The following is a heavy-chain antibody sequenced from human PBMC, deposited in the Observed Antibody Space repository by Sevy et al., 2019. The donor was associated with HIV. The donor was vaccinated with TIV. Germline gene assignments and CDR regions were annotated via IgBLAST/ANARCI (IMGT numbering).Heavy chain of an antibody. Sequence: GGSLRLSCAASGFTFRNYAIHWVRQAPGKGLEWVAAISHDGSHKYYADSVKGRFTISRDNSKNTLYLQMNSLRAEDTAMYDTARYPTVYASGWYYFDYWGQGTLVTVSS. CDR3: ARYPTVYASGWYYFDY. J-gene: IGHJ4*02. CDR2: ISHDGSHK. V-gene: IGHV3-30*04. D-gene: IGHD6-19*01. CDR1: GFTFRNYA.